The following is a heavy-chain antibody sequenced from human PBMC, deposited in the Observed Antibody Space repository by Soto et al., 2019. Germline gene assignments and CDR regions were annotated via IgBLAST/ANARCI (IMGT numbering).Heavy chain of an antibody. Sequence: EVQLLESGGGLAQRGGSLRLSCAASGFTFNNYGMNWVRQAPGKGLAWVAAVSGDGSSTFYSDSMKGRFTISRDNSKKTLYLEMKSLRPDDTAVYYCARAEVVTARGGPHYWGQGTVVSVPT. J-gene: IGHJ4*02. D-gene: IGHD2-21*02. CDR2: VSGDGSST. CDR1: GFTFNNYG. V-gene: IGHV3-23*01. CDR3: ARAEVVTARGGPHY.